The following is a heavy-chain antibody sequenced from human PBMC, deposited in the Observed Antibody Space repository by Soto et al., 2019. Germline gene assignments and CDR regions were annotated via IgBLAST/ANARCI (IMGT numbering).Heavy chain of an antibody. CDR3: AIRSLGVAGPFDY. CDR2: IQPGDSDT. Sequence: GESLKISWKGSGYRFTTYWMGWVRQKPGRGLEWMGIIQPGDSDTRYSPSFQGQVTISADKSISTAYLQWSSLKASDTAMYYCAIRSLGVAGPFDYWGQGTPATVSS. D-gene: IGHD6-19*01. CDR1: GYRFTTYW. V-gene: IGHV5-51*01. J-gene: IGHJ4*02.